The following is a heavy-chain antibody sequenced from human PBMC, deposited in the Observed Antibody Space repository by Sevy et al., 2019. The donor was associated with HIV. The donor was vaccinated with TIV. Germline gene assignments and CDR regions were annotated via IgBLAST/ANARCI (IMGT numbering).Heavy chain of an antibody. CDR3: AREGCTKPHDY. J-gene: IGHJ4*02. CDR2: LSFGCGKI. V-gene: IGHV3-23*01. CDR1: GFAFYDYS. D-gene: IGHD2-8*01. Sequence: GGSLRLSCAASGFAFYDYSMSWIRQAPGKGLEWVATLSFGCGKINYADSVKGRFTISRDNSKNSLYLQMNNLRAEDTAVYYCAREGCTKPHDYWGQGTLVTVSS.